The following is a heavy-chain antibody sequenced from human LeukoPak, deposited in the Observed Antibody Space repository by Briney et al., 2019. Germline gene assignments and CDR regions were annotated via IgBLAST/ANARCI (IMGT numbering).Heavy chain of an antibody. J-gene: IGHJ4*02. CDR2: IYYSGST. Sequence: SETLSLTCAVSGASISGSGYYWGWIRQPPGKGLEWIGNIYYSGSTYYNASLQSRVTISIDVSKNEFSLRLNSVTVADTAMYYCAKSGGYGLIDYWGQGTLVTVSS. V-gene: IGHV4-39*01. CDR3: AKSGGYGLIDY. CDR1: GASISGSGYY. D-gene: IGHD1-26*01.